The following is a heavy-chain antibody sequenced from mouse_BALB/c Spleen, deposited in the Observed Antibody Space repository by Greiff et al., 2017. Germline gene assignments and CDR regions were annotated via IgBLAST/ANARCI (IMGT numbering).Heavy chain of an antibody. V-gene: IGHV1S29*02. Sequence: EVQLQQSGPELVKPGASVKISCKASGYTFTDYNMHWVKQSPGKSLEWIGYIYPYNGGTGYNQKFKSKATLTVDNSSSTAYMELRSLTSEDAAVYCCAKDRYDGNYFDYWGQGTTLTVSS. CDR1: GYTFTDYN. CDR3: AKDRYDGNYFDY. J-gene: IGHJ2*01. CDR2: IYPYNGGT. D-gene: IGHD2-14*01.